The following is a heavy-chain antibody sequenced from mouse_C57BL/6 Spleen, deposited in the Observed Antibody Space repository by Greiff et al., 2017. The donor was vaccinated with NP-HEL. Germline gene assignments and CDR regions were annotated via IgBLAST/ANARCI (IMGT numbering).Heavy chain of an antibody. D-gene: IGHD2-5*01. CDR2: IDPSDSYT. V-gene: IGHV1-69*01. CDR3: ASFYSNYGAWFAY. CDR1: GYTFTSYW. J-gene: IGHJ3*01. Sequence: QVQLQQPGAELVMPGASVKLSCKASGYTFTSYWMHWVKQRPGQGLEWIGEIDPSDSYTNYNQKFKGKSTLTVDKSSSTAYMQLSSLTSEDSAVYYCASFYSNYGAWFAYWGQGTLVTVSA.